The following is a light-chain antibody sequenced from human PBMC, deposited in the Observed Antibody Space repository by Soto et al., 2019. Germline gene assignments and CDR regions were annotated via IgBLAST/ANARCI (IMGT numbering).Light chain of an antibody. CDR3: QQYNSYSPT. J-gene: IGKJ1*01. V-gene: IGKV1-5*01. CDR2: AAS. Sequence: GDRVTISCRASQSISRWFAWYQQKPGKAPKLLIYAASSLESGVPSRFSGSGSGTEFTLTISSLQPDDFATYYCQQYNSYSPTFGQGPKVEIK. CDR1: QSISRW.